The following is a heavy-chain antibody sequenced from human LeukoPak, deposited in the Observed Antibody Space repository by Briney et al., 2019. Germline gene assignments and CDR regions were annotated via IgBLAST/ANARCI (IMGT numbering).Heavy chain of an antibody. CDR2: ISGSGDST. J-gene: IGHJ4*02. CDR3: AKAAVNYGDSFYFDY. D-gene: IGHD4-17*01. CDR1: GFTFSSCA. Sequence: GGSLRLSCAASGFTFSSCAMNWVRQAPGKGLEWVSDISGSGDSTYYADSVKGRFTISRDSYKKTLYLHMNNLRAEDTAIYYCAKAAVNYGDSFYFDYWGQGTLVTVSS. V-gene: IGHV3-23*01.